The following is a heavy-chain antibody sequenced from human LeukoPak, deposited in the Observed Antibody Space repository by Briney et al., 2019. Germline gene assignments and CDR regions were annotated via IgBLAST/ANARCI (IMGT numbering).Heavy chain of an antibody. CDR3: AKHYYDYVWGSYPTKYYFDY. V-gene: IGHV3-23*01. CDR1: GFTFSSYA. D-gene: IGHD3-16*02. CDR2: ISGSGGST. J-gene: IGHJ4*02. Sequence: GGSLRLSCAASGFTFSSYAMSWVRQAPGKGLEWVSAISGSGGSTYYADSVKGRFTISRDNSKNTLYLQMNSLRAEDTAVYYCAKHYYDYVWGSYPTKYYFDYWGQGTLVTVSS.